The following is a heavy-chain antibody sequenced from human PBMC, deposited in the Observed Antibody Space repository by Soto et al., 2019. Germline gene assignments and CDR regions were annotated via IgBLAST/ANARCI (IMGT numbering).Heavy chain of an antibody. CDR2: ISGSGGST. CDR3: AFLTVTSWNYSSGMDV. J-gene: IGHJ6*02. V-gene: IGHV3-23*01. Sequence: GGSLRLSCAASGFTFSSYAMSWVRQAPGKGLEWVSAISGSGGSTYYADSVKGRFTISRDNSQNTLYRQMNSLRAEDTAVYYCAFLTVTSWNYSSGMDVWGQGTTVTVSS. CDR1: GFTFSSYA. D-gene: IGHD4-17*01.